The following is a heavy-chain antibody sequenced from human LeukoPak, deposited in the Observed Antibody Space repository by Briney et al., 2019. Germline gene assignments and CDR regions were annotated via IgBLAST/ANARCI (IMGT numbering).Heavy chain of an antibody. CDR3: ARGGRGSYFYDFDY. CDR1: GYTFTSYG. Sequence: ASVKVSCKASGYTFTSYGISSVRQAPGQGLECVGIINPSGSNTNYEQKFQGRVTMTRDTSTSTVYMELSSLRSEDTAVYYCARGGRGSYFYDFDYWGQGTLVTVSS. D-gene: IGHD1-26*01. J-gene: IGHJ4*02. CDR2: INPSGSNT. V-gene: IGHV1-46*01.